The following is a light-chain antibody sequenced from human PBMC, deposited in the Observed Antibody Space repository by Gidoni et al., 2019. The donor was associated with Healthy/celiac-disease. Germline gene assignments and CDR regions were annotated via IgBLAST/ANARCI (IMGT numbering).Light chain of an antibody. CDR2: SNN. CDR1: SSNIGSNT. Sequence: QSVLTQPPSPSGPPGQRVTISCSGSSSNIGSNTVNWYQQLPGTAPKLLIYSNNQRPSGVPDRFSGSKSGTSASLAISGLQSEDEADYYCAAWDDSLNGSYVFGTGTKVTVL. CDR3: AAWDDSLNGSYV. J-gene: IGLJ1*01. V-gene: IGLV1-44*01.